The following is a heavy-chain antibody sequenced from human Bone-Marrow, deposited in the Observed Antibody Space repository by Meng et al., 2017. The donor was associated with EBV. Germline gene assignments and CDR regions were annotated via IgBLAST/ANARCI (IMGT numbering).Heavy chain of an antibody. D-gene: IGHD3-3*01. CDR3: ARDHGLEWPADY. CDR1: GYTFTSYG. CDR2: ISAYNGNT. J-gene: IGHJ4*02. Sequence: VLLVQSGTVVQKPGSSVKVFCKASGYTFTSYGIRWVRQAPGQGLEWMGWISAYNGNTNYAQKLQGRVTMTTDTSTSTAYMELRSLRSDDTAVYYCARDHGLEWPADYWGQGTLVTVSS. V-gene: IGHV1-18*01.